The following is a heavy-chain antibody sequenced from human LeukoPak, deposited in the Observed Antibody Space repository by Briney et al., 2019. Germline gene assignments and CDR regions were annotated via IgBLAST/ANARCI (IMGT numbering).Heavy chain of an antibody. V-gene: IGHV4-34*01. D-gene: IGHD6-6*01. CDR2: INHSGST. CDR3: ASRIAARPNYFDY. Sequence: SETLSLTCAVYGGSFSGYYWSWIRQPPGEGLEWIGEINHSGSTNYNPSIKSRVTISVDTSKNQFSLKLSSVTAADTAVYYCASRIAARPNYFDYWGQGTLVTVSS. J-gene: IGHJ4*02. CDR1: GGSFSGYY.